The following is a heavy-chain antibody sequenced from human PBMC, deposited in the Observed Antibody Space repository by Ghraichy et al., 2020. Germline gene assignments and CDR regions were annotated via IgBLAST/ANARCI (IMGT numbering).Heavy chain of an antibody. Sequence: GESLNISCAASGFTFSSYWMSWVRQAPGKGLEWVANIKQDGSEKYYVDSVKGRFTISRDNAKNSLYLQMNSLRAEDTAVYYCARDLYSNYDAFDIWGQGTMVTVSS. J-gene: IGHJ3*02. V-gene: IGHV3-7*01. CDR1: GFTFSSYW. CDR3: ARDLYSNYDAFDI. CDR2: IKQDGSEK. D-gene: IGHD4-11*01.